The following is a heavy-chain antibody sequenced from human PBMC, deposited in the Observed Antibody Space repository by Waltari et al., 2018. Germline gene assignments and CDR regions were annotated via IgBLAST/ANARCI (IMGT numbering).Heavy chain of an antibody. D-gene: IGHD5-12*01. Sequence: QVQLQESGPGLVKPSETLSLTCTVSGGSISSHYWRWIRQPPGKGLEWIGYIYYSGSTNYNPSLKSRVTISVDTSKNQFSLKLSSVTAADTAVYYCARDYSGYDYRYWYFDLWGRGTLVTVSS. V-gene: IGHV4-59*11. CDR1: GGSISSHY. J-gene: IGHJ2*01. CDR2: IYYSGST. CDR3: ARDYSGYDYRYWYFDL.